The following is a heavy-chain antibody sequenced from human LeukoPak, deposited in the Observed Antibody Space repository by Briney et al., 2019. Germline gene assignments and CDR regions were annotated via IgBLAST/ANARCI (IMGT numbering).Heavy chain of an antibody. D-gene: IGHD3-10*01. Sequence: GGSLRLSCTASGFTFNNYAMSWVRQAPGEGLEWVSASSASGDSPYSADSVKGRFTISRDNSKNTLDLQMNSLRVEDTAVYYCAKGVYGSGSYREYFEQWGQGTLVTVSS. J-gene: IGHJ1*01. CDR1: GFTFNNYA. CDR2: SSASGDSP. V-gene: IGHV3-23*01. CDR3: AKGVYGSGSYREYFEQ.